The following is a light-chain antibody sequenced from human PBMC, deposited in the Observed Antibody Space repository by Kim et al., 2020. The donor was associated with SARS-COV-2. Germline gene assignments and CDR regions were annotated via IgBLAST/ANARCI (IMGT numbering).Light chain of an antibody. CDR2: QDN. J-gene: IGLJ1*01. CDR3: QAWDSSTYV. Sequence: VSPGQTASITCSGDKLGDKYACWYQQKPGQSPVLVIYQDNKRPSGIPERFSGSNSGNTATLTISGTQAMDEADYYCQAWDSSTYVFGTGTKVTVL. V-gene: IGLV3-1*01. CDR1: KLGDKY.